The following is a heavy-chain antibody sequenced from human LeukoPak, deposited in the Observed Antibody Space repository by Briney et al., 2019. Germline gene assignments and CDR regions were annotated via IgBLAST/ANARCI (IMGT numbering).Heavy chain of an antibody. CDR2: INSDGSST. J-gene: IGHJ4*02. CDR1: GFTFSSYW. D-gene: IGHD6-13*01. V-gene: IGHV3-74*01. Sequence: GGSLRLSCAASGFTFSSYWMHWVRQAPGKGLVWVSRINSDGSSTTYADSVKGRLTISRDNAKNTLYLQMNSLRAEDTAVYYCARAGSSSWYAYFFDYWGQGTLVTVSS. CDR3: ARAGSSSWYAYFFDY.